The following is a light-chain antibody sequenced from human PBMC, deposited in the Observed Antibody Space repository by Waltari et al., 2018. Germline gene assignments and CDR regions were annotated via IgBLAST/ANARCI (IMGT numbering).Light chain of an antibody. J-gene: IGLJ3*02. V-gene: IGLV2-11*02. CDR3: CSFAGTYTWV. Sequence: SALTQPRSVSGSPGQSVTISCTGTTRDVGGYKYVSWYQHHPGKAPKLMIFDVTQRPSGVPDRFSGSKSANTASLTISGLQAEDEADYYCCSFAGTYTWVFGGGTKVTVL. CDR1: TRDVGGYKY. CDR2: DVT.